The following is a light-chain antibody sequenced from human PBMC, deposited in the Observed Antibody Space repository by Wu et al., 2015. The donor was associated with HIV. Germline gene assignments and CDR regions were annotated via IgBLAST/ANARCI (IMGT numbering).Light chain of an antibody. Sequence: EIVLTQSPGTLSLSAGDRATLSCRASQSVPSNYLAWYQQKPGQGSKLLISGASSRATGIPDRFSGSGSGTDFTLTISRLEPEDFAVYYCQQYGSTPPETFGQGTRVELK. V-gene: IGKV3-20*01. CDR3: QQYGSTPPET. CDR2: GAS. CDR1: QSVPSNY. J-gene: IGKJ1*01.